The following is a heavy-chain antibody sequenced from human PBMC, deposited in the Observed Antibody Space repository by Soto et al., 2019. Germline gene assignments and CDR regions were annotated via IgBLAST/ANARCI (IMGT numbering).Heavy chain of an antibody. J-gene: IGHJ4*02. CDR3: AREGRYYESSAYYFDC. V-gene: IGHV3-48*02. Sequence: EVQLVESGGGLVQPGGSLRLSCAASGFTFSSYSVNWVRQAPGKGLEWVSYITSSSATIYYADSVKGRFTISRDNAKNSLYLQMNSLRDEDTAVYYCAREGRYYESSAYYFDCWGQGTLVTVSS. D-gene: IGHD3-22*01. CDR2: ITSSSATI. CDR1: GFTFSSYS.